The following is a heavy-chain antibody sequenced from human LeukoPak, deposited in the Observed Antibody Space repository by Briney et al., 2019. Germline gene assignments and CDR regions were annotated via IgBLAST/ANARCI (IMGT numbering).Heavy chain of an antibody. D-gene: IGHD3-10*01. CDR3: TRGPPDGSGNYYPGDF. V-gene: IGHV3-74*01. CDR1: GFTFSSYW. J-gene: IGHJ4*02. CDR2: INSDGSTT. Sequence: GGSLRLSCAASGFTFSSYWMHWVRQAPGKGLVWVSRINSDGSTTNYADSVRGRFTISRDNAKNTLYLQMNSLRVEDTAVYYCTRGPPDGSGNYYPGDFWGQGTLVTVSS.